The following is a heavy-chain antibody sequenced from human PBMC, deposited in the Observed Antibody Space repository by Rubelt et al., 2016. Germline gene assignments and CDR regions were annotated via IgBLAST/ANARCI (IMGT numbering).Heavy chain of an antibody. D-gene: IGHD1-1*01. CDR2: VRGSVGTT. CDR1: GFAFSSYS. Sequence: EVQLVESGGGLVQPGGSLRLSCAASGFAFSSYSMSWVRQAPGKGLEWVSAVRGSVGTTSSADSVKGRFTISRDKSKNTLYLQMNSRGAEDTAVYYCARSPRRGIFDYWGQGTLVTVSS. CDR3: ARSPRRGIFDY. V-gene: IGHV3-23*04. J-gene: IGHJ4*02.